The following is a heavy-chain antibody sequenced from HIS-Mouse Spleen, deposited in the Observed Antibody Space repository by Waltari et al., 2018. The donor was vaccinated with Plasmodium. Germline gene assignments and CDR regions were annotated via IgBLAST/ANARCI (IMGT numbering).Heavy chain of an antibody. J-gene: IGHJ1*01. CDR3: ARVLGYKAAAGTFVEYFQH. D-gene: IGHD6-13*01. Sequence: QVQLVQSGAAVKKPGASVKVSCKASGYTFTGYYMPWVRQAPGQGLEWMGWINPNSGGTNYAQKFQGRVTMTRDTSISTAYMELSRLRSDDTAVYYCARVLGYKAAAGTFVEYFQHWGQGTLVTVSS. CDR1: GYTFTGYY. V-gene: IGHV1-2*02. CDR2: INPNSGGT.